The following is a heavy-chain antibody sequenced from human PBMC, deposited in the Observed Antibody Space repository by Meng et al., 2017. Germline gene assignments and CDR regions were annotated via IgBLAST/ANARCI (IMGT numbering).Heavy chain of an antibody. V-gene: IGHV1-46*01. CDR2: INPSGGST. CDR3: ARDLEQWLTPRYYFDY. D-gene: IGHD6-19*01. Sequence: ASVKVSCKASGYTFTSYYMHWVRQAPGQGLEWMGIINPSGGSTSYAQKFQGRVTMTRDTSTSTVYMELSSLRSEDTAVYYCARDLEQWLTPRYYFDYWGQGTLVTVSS. CDR1: GYTFTSYY. J-gene: IGHJ4*02.